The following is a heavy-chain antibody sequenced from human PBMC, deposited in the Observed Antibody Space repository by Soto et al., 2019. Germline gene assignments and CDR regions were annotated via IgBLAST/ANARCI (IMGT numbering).Heavy chain of an antibody. CDR1: GYTFTSYG. V-gene: IGHV1-18*04. CDR2: ISAYNGNT. J-gene: IGHJ6*02. Sequence: ASVKVSCKASGYTFTSYGISWVRQAPGQGLEWMGWISAYNGNTNYAQKLQGRVTMTTDTSTSTAYMELRSLRSDDTAVYYCARDGCSSTSCYRGGLGYYYYGMDVWGQGTTVTVSS. D-gene: IGHD2-2*01. CDR3: ARDGCSSTSCYRGGLGYYYYGMDV.